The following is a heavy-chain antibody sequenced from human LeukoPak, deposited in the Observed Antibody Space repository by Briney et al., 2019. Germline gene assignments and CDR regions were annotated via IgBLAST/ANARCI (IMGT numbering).Heavy chain of an antibody. D-gene: IGHD2-2*01. CDR1: GFTFSSYG. V-gene: IGHV3-30*18. J-gene: IGHJ4*01. CDR2: ISYDGSNK. Sequence: GGSLRLSCAASGFTFSSYGMHWVRQAPGKGLEWVAVISYDGSNKYYADSVKGRFTISRDNSKNTLYLQMNSLRAEDTAVYYCAKDLEWGYCSNSSCYAFEYWGHGTLVTV. CDR3: AKDLEWGYCSNSSCYAFEY.